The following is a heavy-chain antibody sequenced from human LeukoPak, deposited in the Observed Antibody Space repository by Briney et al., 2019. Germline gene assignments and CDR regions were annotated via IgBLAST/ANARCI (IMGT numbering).Heavy chain of an antibody. J-gene: IGHJ6*02. D-gene: IGHD3-3*01. CDR2: IFANSGGT. Sequence: GASVKVSCKASGYTFTGYYMHWVRRAPGQGLEWMGWIFANSGGTNYAQKFQGRVTMTRDTSISTAYMELSRLRSDDTAVYYCAHDFWSGPAQASLTVPGMDVWGQGTTVTVSS. CDR3: AHDFWSGPAQASLTVPGMDV. CDR1: GYTFTGYY. V-gene: IGHV1-2*02.